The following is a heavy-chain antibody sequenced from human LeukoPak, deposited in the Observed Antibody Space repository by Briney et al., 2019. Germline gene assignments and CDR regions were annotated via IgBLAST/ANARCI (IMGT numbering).Heavy chain of an antibody. D-gene: IGHD3-10*01. Sequence: GESLRLSCAASGFTFSRYWMTWVRQAPGKGLEWVANLNQDGREKYYMDSVTGRFTISRDNSKNTVYLQMNSLRPEDTAVYYGAKDAQYRYYYGSGPSFYYFDYWGQGTLVTVSS. CDR2: LNQDGREK. CDR1: GFTFSRYW. J-gene: IGHJ4*02. CDR3: AKDAQYRYYYGSGPSFYYFDY. V-gene: IGHV3-7*03.